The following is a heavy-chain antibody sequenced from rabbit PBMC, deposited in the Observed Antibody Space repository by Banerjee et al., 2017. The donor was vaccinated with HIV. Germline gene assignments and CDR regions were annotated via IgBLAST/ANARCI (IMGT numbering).Heavy chain of an antibody. J-gene: IGHJ2*01. D-gene: IGHD6-1*01. Sequence: QSLEETGGGLVQPGGSLTLSCKASGIDFSRYYYLCWVRQAPGKGLEWIACIYVGDGSTYYASWVNGRSTISRSTSLNTVTLQLNSLTAADTATYFCARGDTGYPDYGYAGTFDPWGPGTLVTVS. V-gene: IGHV1S43*01. CDR1: GIDFSRYYY. CDR2: IYVGDGST. CDR3: ARGDTGYPDYGYAGTFDP.